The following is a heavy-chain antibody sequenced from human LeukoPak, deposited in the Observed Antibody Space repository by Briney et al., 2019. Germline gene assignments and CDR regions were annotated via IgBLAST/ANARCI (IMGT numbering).Heavy chain of an antibody. CDR2: ISGGGSYI. D-gene: IGHD3-16*01. CDR3: ARPPTLGRTLAFDI. V-gene: IGHV3-21*01. Sequence: SGGSLRLSCAASGFTFSSYSMNWVRQAPGKGLEWVSSISGGGSYIYYAGSMKGRFTISRDNAKNSLYLQMNSLRAEDTAVYYCARPPTLGRTLAFDIWGQGTMVTVSS. J-gene: IGHJ3*02. CDR1: GFTFSSYS.